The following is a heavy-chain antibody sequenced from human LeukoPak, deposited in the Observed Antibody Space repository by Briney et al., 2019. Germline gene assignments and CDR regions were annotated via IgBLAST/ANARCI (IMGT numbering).Heavy chain of an antibody. J-gene: IGHJ4*02. CDR3: ARVGAAAIGYYFDY. V-gene: IGHV4-59*01. D-gene: IGHD6-13*01. Sequence: PSETLSLTCTVSGGSINNYYWSWIRQPPGKGLEWIGYIYYSGSTNYNASLKSRVTISVDTSKNQFSLKLSSVTAADTAVYYCARVGAAAIGYYFDYWGQGTLVTVSS. CDR2: IYYSGST. CDR1: GGSINNYY.